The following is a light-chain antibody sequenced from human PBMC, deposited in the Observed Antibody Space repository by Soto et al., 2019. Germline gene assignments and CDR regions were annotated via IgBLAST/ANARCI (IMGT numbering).Light chain of an antibody. Sequence: DIQMTQSPSSLSASVGDRVTITCRASQDISNYLAWYQQKPGKVPKLLIYAASTLQSGVPSRFSGSGSGTDFTLTISSLQPEDVATYYCQKYNSAPQTFGPVTKVDIK. CDR3: QKYNSAPQT. V-gene: IGKV1-27*01. CDR1: QDISNY. J-gene: IGKJ3*01. CDR2: AAS.